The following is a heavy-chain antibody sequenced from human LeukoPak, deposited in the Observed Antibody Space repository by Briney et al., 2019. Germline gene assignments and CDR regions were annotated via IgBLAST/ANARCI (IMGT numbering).Heavy chain of an antibody. CDR2: IYHSGST. V-gene: IGHV4-30-2*01. CDR3: ARGGVTTWFEP. J-gene: IGHJ5*02. D-gene: IGHD4-17*01. CDR1: GGSISSGGYS. Sequence: PSETLSITCAVSGGSISSGGYSCSWIRQPPGKGLEWIGYIYHSGSTYYNPSLKSRVTISVDRSKNQFSLKLSSVTAADTAVYYCARGGVTTWFEPWGQGTLVTASS.